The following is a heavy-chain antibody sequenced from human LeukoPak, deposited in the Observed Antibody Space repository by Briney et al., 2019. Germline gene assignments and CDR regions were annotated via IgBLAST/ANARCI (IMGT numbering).Heavy chain of an antibody. V-gene: IGHV4-4*07. CDR1: GGSISSYY. Sequence: SETLSLTCTVSGGSISSYYWSWIRQPAGKGLEWIGRIYTSGSTNYNASLKSRVSVSVDTSKNQFSLKLSSVTAADTAVFYCARENGGSYREFDYWGQGTLVTVSS. CDR3: ARENGGSYREFDY. J-gene: IGHJ4*02. CDR2: IYTSGST. D-gene: IGHD1-26*01.